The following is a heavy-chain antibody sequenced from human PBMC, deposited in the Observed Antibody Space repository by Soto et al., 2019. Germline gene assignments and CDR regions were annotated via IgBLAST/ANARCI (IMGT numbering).Heavy chain of an antibody. D-gene: IGHD6-13*01. CDR2: IIPIFGTA. CDR3: ARPGIAAAGTYYYFGMDV. V-gene: IGHV1-69*01. Sequence: QVQLVQSGAEVKKPGSSVKVSCKASGGTFSSYAISWVRQAPGQGLEWMGGIIPIFGTANYAQKFQGRVTITADESTSTAYMELSSLRSEDTAVYYCARPGIAAAGTYYYFGMDVWGQGTTVTVSS. J-gene: IGHJ6*02. CDR1: GGTFSSYA.